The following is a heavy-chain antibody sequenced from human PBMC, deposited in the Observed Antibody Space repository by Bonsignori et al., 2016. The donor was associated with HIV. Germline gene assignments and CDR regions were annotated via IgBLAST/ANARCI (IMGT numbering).Heavy chain of an antibody. CDR2: IYTGGST. J-gene: IGHJ6*02. CDR3: ARDPDYYYYGLDV. V-gene: IGHV3-53*01. CDR1: GFTVSSNY. Sequence: EMQLVESGGGLIQPGGSLRLSCAASGFTVSSNYMSWVRQAPGMGLEWVSVIYTGGSTFYADSVKGRFTISRDDSKNTLYLQMNYLRAEDTAVYYCARDPDYYYYGLDVWGQGP.